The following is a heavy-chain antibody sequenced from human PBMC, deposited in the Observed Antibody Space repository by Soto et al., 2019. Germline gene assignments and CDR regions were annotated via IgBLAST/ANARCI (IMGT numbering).Heavy chain of an antibody. CDR2: ISSSSSSI. D-gene: IGHD4-17*01. J-gene: IGHJ4*02. CDR3: ARNEGYGDFHSGY. V-gene: IGHV3-21*01. CDR1: GFTFSSYS. Sequence: GGSLRLSCAASGFTFSSYSMNWVRQAPGKGLEWVSSISSSSSSIYNADSVKGRFTISRDNAKNSLYLQMNSLRAEDTAVYYCARNEGYGDFHSGYWGQGTLVTVSS.